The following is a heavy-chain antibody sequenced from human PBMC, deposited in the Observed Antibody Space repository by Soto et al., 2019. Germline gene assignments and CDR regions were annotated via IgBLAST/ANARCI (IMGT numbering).Heavy chain of an antibody. J-gene: IGHJ2*01. V-gene: IGHV4-4*02. CDR1: GDSINAENW. CDR2: IHHSGGT. CDR3: ARDHCTGGNCYSNMGDWYFDL. Sequence: QVQLQEPGPGVVKPSETLSLTCAVSGDSINAENWWTWLRQTPGKGLEWLAEIHHSGGTKYNPSLSGRVSISLDRPRNQFSLRLRSVTAADTAQYYCARDHCTGGNCYSNMGDWYFDLWGRGALVTVSS. D-gene: IGHD2-15*01.